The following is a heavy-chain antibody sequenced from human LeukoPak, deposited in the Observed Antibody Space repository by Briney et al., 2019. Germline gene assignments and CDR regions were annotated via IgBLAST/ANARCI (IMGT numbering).Heavy chain of an antibody. Sequence: GGSLRLSCAASGFTFSSYSMNWVRQAPGKGLEWVSSISTSSSYIYYADSLKGRFTISRDNAKNSLYLQMNSPRAEDTAVYYCAELGITMIGGVWGKGTTVTISS. CDR2: ISTSSSYI. J-gene: IGHJ6*04. CDR1: GFTFSSYS. D-gene: IGHD3-10*02. V-gene: IGHV3-21*01. CDR3: AELGITMIGGV.